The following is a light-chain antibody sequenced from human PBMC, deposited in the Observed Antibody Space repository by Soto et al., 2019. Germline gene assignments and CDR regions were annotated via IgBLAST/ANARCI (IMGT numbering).Light chain of an antibody. CDR1: QSFSSY. J-gene: IGKJ1*01. CDR3: QQSYNTPRT. CDR2: DAS. Sequence: EIVWTQSPGTLSLYPGERATLPCRASQSFSSYLAWYQQKPGQAPRLLIYDASNRATGIPARFSGYGSGTDFTLTISSLQPEDFATYYCQQSYNTPRTFGQGTKVDI. V-gene: IGKV3-11*01.